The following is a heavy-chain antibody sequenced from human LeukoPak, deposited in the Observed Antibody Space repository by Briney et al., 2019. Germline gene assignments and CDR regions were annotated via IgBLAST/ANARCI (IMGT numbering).Heavy chain of an antibody. Sequence: SVKVSCKASGGTSSSYAISWVRQAPGQGLEWMGRIIPILGIANYAQKFQGRVTITADKSTSTAYMELSSLRSEDTAVYYCASTGPGDTGYFDYWGQGTLVTVSS. CDR3: ASTGPGDTGYFDY. CDR1: GGTSSSYA. V-gene: IGHV1-69*04. J-gene: IGHJ4*02. D-gene: IGHD7-27*01. CDR2: IIPILGIA.